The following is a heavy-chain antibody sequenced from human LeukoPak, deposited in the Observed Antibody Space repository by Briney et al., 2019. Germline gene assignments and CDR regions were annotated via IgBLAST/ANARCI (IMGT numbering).Heavy chain of an antibody. Sequence: GGSLRLSCAASGFTFSNAWMSWVRQAPGKGLEWVGRIKSKTDDGTTDYAAPVKGRFTISRDDSKNTLYLQMNSLKTEDTAVYYCTTDVRMYSYGLDYWGQGTLVTVSS. D-gene: IGHD5-18*01. J-gene: IGHJ4*02. V-gene: IGHV3-15*01. CDR2: IKSKTDDGTT. CDR1: GFTFSNAW. CDR3: TTDVRMYSYGLDY.